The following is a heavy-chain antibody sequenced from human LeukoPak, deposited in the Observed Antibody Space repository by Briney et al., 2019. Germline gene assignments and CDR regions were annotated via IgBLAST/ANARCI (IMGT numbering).Heavy chain of an antibody. Sequence: GESLKISGKGSGYSSTSYWIGWVRQMPGKGLEWMAIIYPGDSDTTYSPSFQGQSTIPAATPISTAYRQWSSLKATATPIYTCARSSEEYSGSWYTYFEHWGQGTLVTVSS. V-gene: IGHV5-51*04. CDR1: GYSSTSYW. CDR2: IYPGDSDT. J-gene: IGHJ1*01. D-gene: IGHD6-13*01. CDR3: ARSSEEYSGSWYTYFEH.